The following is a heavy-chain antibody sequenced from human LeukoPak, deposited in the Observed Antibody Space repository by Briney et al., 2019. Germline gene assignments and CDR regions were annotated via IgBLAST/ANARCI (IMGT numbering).Heavy chain of an antibody. CDR2: INPNSGGT. J-gene: IGHJ4*02. CDR1: GYTFIDYC. CDR3: ARVLRIYYGSGSYYDY. Sequence: ASVKVSCKAPGYTFIDYCIHWVRQAPGQGLEWMGRINPNSGGTNYAQKFQGRVTMTSDTSISTAYMELSRLRSDDTAVYYCARVLRIYYGSGSYYDYWGQGTLVTVSS. V-gene: IGHV1-2*06. D-gene: IGHD3-10*01.